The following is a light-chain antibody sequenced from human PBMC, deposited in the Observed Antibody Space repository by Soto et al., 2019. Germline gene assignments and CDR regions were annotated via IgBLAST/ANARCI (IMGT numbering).Light chain of an antibody. CDR1: DSDVGAYNY. CDR3: SSYTTTNTLL. V-gene: IGLV2-14*01. J-gene: IGLJ1*01. CDR2: EVT. Sequence: QSALTQPASVSESPGQSIAISCTRTDSDVGAYNYVAWYQQHPDKAPKLLIFEVTKWPSGVSDRFSGSKSGNTASLTISGLQPEDEADYFCSSYTTTNTLLFGPGTKVTVL.